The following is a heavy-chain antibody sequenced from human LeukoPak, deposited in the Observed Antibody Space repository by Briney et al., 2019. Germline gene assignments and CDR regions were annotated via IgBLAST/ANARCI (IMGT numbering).Heavy chain of an antibody. CDR3: ATPTSRGGSGSSYFDS. V-gene: IGHV1-8*01. D-gene: IGHD3-10*01. CDR2: MNPNSGNT. Sequence: ASVKVSCKASGYTFSSYDINWVRQAAGQGSEWMGWMNPNSGNTAYAQNFQGRVIMTRNTSISTAYMELSSLRFEDTAVFYCATPTSRGGSGSSYFDSWGQGTLVTVSS. J-gene: IGHJ4*02. CDR1: GYTFSSYD.